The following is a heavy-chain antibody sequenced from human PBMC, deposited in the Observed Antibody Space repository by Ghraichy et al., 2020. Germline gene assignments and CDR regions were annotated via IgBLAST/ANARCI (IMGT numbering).Heavy chain of an antibody. CDR3: AREGPLGVATPLHYFDY. Sequence: SETLSLTCTVSGGSISSYYWSWIRQPAGKGLEWIGRIYTSGSTNYNPSLKSRVTMSVDTSKNQFSLKLSSVTAADTAVYYCAREGPLGVATPLHYFDYWGQGTLVTVSS. J-gene: IGHJ4*02. CDR1: GGSISSYY. CDR2: IYTSGST. D-gene: IGHD5-12*01. V-gene: IGHV4-4*07.